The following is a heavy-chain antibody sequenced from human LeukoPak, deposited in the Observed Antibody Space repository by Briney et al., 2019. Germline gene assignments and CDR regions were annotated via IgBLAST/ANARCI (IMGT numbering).Heavy chain of an antibody. V-gene: IGHV5-51*01. Sequence: GESLQISCQGSGYSFTSQWIGWVRQMPGKGLEWMGIIYPGDSDTRYGPSFQGQVTIPADKSISTAYLQWSSLKASDTAMYYCARSYRSFDWFDPWGQGTLVTVSS. D-gene: IGHD6-6*01. J-gene: IGHJ5*02. CDR2: IYPGDSDT. CDR1: GYSFTSQW. CDR3: ARSYRSFDWFDP.